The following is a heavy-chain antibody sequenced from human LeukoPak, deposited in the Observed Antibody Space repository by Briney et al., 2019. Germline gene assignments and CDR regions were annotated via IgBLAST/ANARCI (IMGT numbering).Heavy chain of an antibody. CDR3: AKTRYGGSGNPYFFDY. J-gene: IGHJ4*02. D-gene: IGHD3-10*01. Sequence: PGGSLRLSCAASDFDFSSHAMTWVRQAPGKGLEWVLSISSDAVNTYYAGSVKGRFTISRDNSKNTLYLQMNSLRAEDTALYYCAKTRYGGSGNPYFFDYWGQGTLVTVSS. CDR1: DFDFSSHA. V-gene: IGHV3-23*01. CDR2: ISSDAVNT.